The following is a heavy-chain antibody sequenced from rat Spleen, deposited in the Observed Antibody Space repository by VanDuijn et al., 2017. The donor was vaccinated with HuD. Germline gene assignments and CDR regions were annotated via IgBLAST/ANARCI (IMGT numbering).Heavy chain of an antibody. CDR1: GFSLTNNG. J-gene: IGHJ3*01. Sequence: QVQLRESGPGLVQPSQTLSLTCTVSGFSLTNNGVNWVRQPPGKGLEWIAAISSGGTTYYNSTLKSRLSISRDTSKSQVFLKMNSLQTDTAIYFCTRSYGGYSQHWFAYWGQGTLVTVSS. CDR3: TRSYGGYSQHWFAY. V-gene: IGHV2S12*01. CDR2: ISSGGTT. D-gene: IGHD1-11*01.